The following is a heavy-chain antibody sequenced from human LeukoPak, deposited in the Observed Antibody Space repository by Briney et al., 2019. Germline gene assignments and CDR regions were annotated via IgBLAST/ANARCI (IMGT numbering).Heavy chain of an antibody. J-gene: IGHJ4*02. V-gene: IGHV1-69*13. Sequence: SVKVSRKASGGTFSSYAISWVRQAPGQGLEWMGGIIPIFGTANYAQKFQGRVTIIADESTSTAYMELSSLRSEDTAVYYCARGVVGATTGAYSFDYWGRGTLVTVSS. CDR2: IIPIFGTA. D-gene: IGHD1-26*01. CDR1: GGTFSSYA. CDR3: ARGVVGATTGAYSFDY.